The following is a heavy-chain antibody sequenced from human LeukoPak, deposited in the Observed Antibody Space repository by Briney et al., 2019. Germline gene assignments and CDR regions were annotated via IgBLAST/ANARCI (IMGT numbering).Heavy chain of an antibody. CDR1: GFTFSSYS. CDR2: IKSKTDGGTT. J-gene: IGHJ3*02. Sequence: GGSLRLSCAASGFTFSSYSMNWVRQAPGKGLEWVGRIKSKTDGGTTDYAAPVKGRFTISRDDSKNTLYLQMNSLKTEDTAVYYCTTNVVIATDAFDIWGQGTMVTVSS. CDR3: TTNVVIATDAFDI. D-gene: IGHD2-21*01. V-gene: IGHV3-15*01.